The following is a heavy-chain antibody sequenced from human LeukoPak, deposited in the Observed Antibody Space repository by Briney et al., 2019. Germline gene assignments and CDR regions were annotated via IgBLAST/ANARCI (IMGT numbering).Heavy chain of an antibody. Sequence: GGSLRLSCAASGFTVSSNYMSWVRQAPGKGLEWVSVIYSGGSTYYADSVKGRCTISRDNSKNTLYLQMNSLRAEDTAVYYCARGEMATITGGFDYWGQGTLVTVSS. J-gene: IGHJ4*02. CDR3: ARGEMATITGGFDY. D-gene: IGHD5-24*01. CDR2: IYSGGST. V-gene: IGHV3-53*01. CDR1: GFTVSSNY.